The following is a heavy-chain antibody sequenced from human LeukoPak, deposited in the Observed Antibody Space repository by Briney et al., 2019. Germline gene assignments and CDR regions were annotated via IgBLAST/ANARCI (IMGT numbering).Heavy chain of an antibody. Sequence: PGGSLRLSCAASGFTFSSYWMSWVRQTPEKGLEWVAIIKNDGSEKNYVDSVKGRFTISRDNAKNTLYLQMNSLRAEDTAVYYCAKGAYDYIEIAYFDYWGQGSLVTVSS. CDR2: IKNDGSEK. CDR3: AKGAYDYIEIAYFDY. V-gene: IGHV3-7*03. D-gene: IGHD5-12*01. CDR1: GFTFSSYW. J-gene: IGHJ4*02.